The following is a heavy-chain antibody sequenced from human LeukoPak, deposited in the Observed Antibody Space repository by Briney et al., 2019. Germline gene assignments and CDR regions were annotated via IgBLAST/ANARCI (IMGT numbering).Heavy chain of an antibody. CDR1: GFTFSSYS. Sequence: GGSLRLSCAASGFTFSSYSMNWVRQAPGKGLEWVSSISSSSSYIYYADSVKGRFTISRDNAKNSLYLQMNSLRAEDSAVYYCAREALGATLVLDYWGQGTLVTVSS. CDR2: ISSSSSYI. J-gene: IGHJ4*02. V-gene: IGHV3-21*01. CDR3: AREALGATLVLDY. D-gene: IGHD1-26*01.